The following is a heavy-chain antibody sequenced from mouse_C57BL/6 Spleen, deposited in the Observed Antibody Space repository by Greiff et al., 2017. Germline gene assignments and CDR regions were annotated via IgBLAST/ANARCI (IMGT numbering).Heavy chain of an antibody. CDR2: ISDGGSYT. D-gene: IGHD2-3*01. Sequence: EVQLVESGGGLVKPGGSLKLSCAASGFTFSSYAMSWVRQTPEKRLGWVATISDGGSYTYYPDNVKGRFTISRDNAKNNLYLQMSHLKSEDTAMYYCAREFYEGYFDYWGQGTTLTVSS. CDR1: GFTFSSYA. J-gene: IGHJ2*01. V-gene: IGHV5-4*01. CDR3: AREFYEGYFDY.